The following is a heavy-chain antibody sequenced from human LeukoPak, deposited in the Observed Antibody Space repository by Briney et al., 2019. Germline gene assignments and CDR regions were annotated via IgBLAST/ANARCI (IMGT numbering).Heavy chain of an antibody. J-gene: IGHJ5*02. D-gene: IGHD4-17*01. V-gene: IGHV3-20*01. Sequence: GGSLRLSCAASGFTFDDYGMSWVRQAPGKGLEWVSGINWNGGSTGYADSVKGRFTISRDNAKNSLYLQMSSLRAEDTALYHCAASFGDYVNWFDPWGQGTLVTVSS. CDR3: AASFGDYVNWFDP. CDR1: GFTFDDYG. CDR2: INWNGGST.